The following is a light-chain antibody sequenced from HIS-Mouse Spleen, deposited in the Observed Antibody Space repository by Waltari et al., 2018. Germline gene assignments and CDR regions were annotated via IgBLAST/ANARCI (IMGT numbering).Light chain of an antibody. CDR3: CSYAGSSTWV. J-gene: IGLJ3*02. CDR1: SSDVGSYNL. Sequence: QSALTQPASVSGSPGQSITIPCTGTSSDVGSYNLVSWYQQHPGKAPKLMIYEGSKRPSGVSNRFSGSKSGNTASLTISELQAEDEADYYCCSYAGSSTWVFGGGTKLTVL. CDR2: EGS. V-gene: IGLV2-23*01.